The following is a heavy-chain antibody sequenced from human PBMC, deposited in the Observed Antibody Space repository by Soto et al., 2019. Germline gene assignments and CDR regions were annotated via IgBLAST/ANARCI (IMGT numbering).Heavy chain of an antibody. CDR3: ARRGIGYYYYGMDV. Sequence: SETLSLTCAVYGGSFSGYYWSWILQPPGKGLEWIGEINHSGSTNYNPSLKSRVTISVDTSKNQFSLKLSSVTAADTAVYYCARRGIGYYYYGMDVWGQGTTVTVSS. CDR2: INHSGST. V-gene: IGHV4-34*01. CDR1: GGSFSGYY. D-gene: IGHD3-16*02. J-gene: IGHJ6*02.